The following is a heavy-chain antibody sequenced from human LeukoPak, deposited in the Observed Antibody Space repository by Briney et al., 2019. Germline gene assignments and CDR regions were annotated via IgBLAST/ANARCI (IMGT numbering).Heavy chain of an antibody. CDR2: INPDGSQT. CDR3: ARDLGYGALDP. J-gene: IGHJ5*02. CDR1: GFTFTSYW. Sequence: PGGSLRLSCAASGFTFTSYWMNWVRQAPGKGLEWVAPINPDGSQTNYVDSVKGRFTISRDNAENSLYLQMNSLRAEDTAVYYCARDLGYGALDPWGQGTLVTVSS. V-gene: IGHV3-7*01. D-gene: IGHD4-17*01.